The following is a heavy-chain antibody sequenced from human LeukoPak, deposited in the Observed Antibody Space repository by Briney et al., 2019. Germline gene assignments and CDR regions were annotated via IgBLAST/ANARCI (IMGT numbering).Heavy chain of an antibody. Sequence: GGSLRLSCAASGFTFSSYSMNWVRQAPGKGLEWVSSISSSSSYIYYADSVKGRFTISRDNAKNSLYLQMNSLRAEDTAVYYCARPRGVDTAMVNYWGQGTLVTASS. CDR2: ISSSSSYI. D-gene: IGHD5-18*01. V-gene: IGHV3-21*01. J-gene: IGHJ4*02. CDR3: ARPRGVDTAMVNY. CDR1: GFTFSSYS.